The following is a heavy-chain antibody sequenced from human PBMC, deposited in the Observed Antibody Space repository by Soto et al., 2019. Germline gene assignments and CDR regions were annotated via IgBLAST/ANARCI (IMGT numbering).Heavy chain of an antibody. Sequence: SETLSLTCAVSGGSISSSNWWSWVRQPPGKGLEWIGEIYHSGSTNYNPSLKSRVTISVDKSRNQFSLKLSSVTAADTAVYYCARKQQLGLKFDYWGQGTVVTVS. V-gene: IGHV4-4*02. CDR1: GGSISSSNW. CDR2: IYHSGST. D-gene: IGHD6-13*01. CDR3: ARKQQLGLKFDY. J-gene: IGHJ4*02.